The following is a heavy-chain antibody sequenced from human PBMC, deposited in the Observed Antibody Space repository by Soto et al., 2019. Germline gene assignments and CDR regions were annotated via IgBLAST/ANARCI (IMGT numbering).Heavy chain of an antibody. V-gene: IGHV1-8*02. Sequence: GGSVKVSCKASCFPLFHYGISWVRQAPGQGLEWMGWMNPNSGNTGYAQKFQGRVTMTRNTSISTAYMELSSLRSEDTAVYYCARGGDIVLVPAAMYWFDPWGQGTLVTVSS. CDR3: ARGGDIVLVPAAMYWFDP. D-gene: IGHD2-2*01. CDR2: MNPNSGNT. CDR1: CFPLFHYG. J-gene: IGHJ5*02.